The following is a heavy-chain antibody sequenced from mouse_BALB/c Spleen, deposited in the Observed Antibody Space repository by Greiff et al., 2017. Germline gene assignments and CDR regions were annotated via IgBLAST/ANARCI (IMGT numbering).Heavy chain of an antibody. CDR1: GFTFSSYR. Sequence: EVQGVESGGDLVKPGGSLKLSCAASGFTFSSYRMSWVRQTPDKRLEWVATISSGGSYTYYPDSVKWRFTISRGNAKNTLYLQMSSLKSEDTAMYYCAIPDYYFDYWGQGTTLTVSS. CDR3: AIPDYYFDY. J-gene: IGHJ2*01. CDR2: ISSGGSYT. V-gene: IGHV5-6*01.